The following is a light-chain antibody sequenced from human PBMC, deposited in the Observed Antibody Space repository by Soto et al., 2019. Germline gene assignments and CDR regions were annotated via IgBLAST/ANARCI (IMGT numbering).Light chain of an antibody. J-gene: IGKJ1*01. Sequence: EIVLAQSPGTLSLSPGERATLSCRASQSVSSSYLAWYQQKPGQAPRLLIYGASSRATGIPDRFSGSGSGTDFTITIIRLEPEDFAVYYCQQYGNSPSWTFGQGAKVEIK. CDR1: QSVSSSY. CDR3: QQYGNSPSWT. CDR2: GAS. V-gene: IGKV3-20*01.